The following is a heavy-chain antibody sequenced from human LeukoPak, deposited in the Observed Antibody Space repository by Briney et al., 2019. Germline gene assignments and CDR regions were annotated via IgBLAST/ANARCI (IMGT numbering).Heavy chain of an antibody. CDR1: EFTVSSNY. J-gene: IGHJ3*02. CDR2: IYRDGST. CDR3: ARVEAAYGAFDI. V-gene: IGHV3-53*01. D-gene: IGHD6-25*01. Sequence: GGSLRLSCIASEFTVSSNYMSWVRQAPGKGLEWVSIIYRDGSTYYADSVKGRFTISRDNSKNTVYLQMNSLRAEDTAVYYCARVEAAYGAFDIWGQGTMVTVSS.